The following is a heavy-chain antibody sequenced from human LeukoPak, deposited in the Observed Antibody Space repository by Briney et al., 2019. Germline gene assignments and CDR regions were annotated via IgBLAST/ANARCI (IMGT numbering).Heavy chain of an antibody. CDR1: GDSISSYY. V-gene: IGHV4-59*01. CDR2: IYNTGST. CDR3: ARGSSSWSPDFDY. J-gene: IGHJ4*02. D-gene: IGHD6-13*01. Sequence: SETLSLTCTVSGDSISSYYWSWIRQPPGKKLEWIGYIYNTGSTSYNPSLKSRVTIPVDTSKNQFSLKVTSVTAADTAVYYCARGSSSWSPDFDYWGQGTLVTVSS.